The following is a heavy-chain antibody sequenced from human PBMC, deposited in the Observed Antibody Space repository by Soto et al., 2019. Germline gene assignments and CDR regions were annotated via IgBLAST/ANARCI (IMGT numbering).Heavy chain of an antibody. CDR2: IIPIFGTA. CDR3: ASERRYCISTSCYSLPDY. J-gene: IGHJ4*02. Sequence: QVQLVQSGAEVTKPGSSVKVSCKASGGTFSSYAISWVRQAPGQGLEWMGGIIPIFGTANYAQKFQGRVTITADESTSTAYMELSSLRSEDTAVYYCASERRYCISTSCYSLPDYWGQGTLVTVSS. CDR1: GGTFSSYA. V-gene: IGHV1-69*12. D-gene: IGHD2-2*01.